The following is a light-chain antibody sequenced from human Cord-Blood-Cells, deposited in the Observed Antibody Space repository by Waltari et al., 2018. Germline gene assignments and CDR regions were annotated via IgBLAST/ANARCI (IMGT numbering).Light chain of an antibody. CDR1: SSDVGSYNL. V-gene: IGLV2-23*02. CDR3: CAYAGSSTFS. Sequence: QSALTQPASVSGSPGQSITISCPGTSSDVGSYNLVSWSQQHPRKAPKLMIYEVSKRPYGVSNRVSGSKSGITASLTISGLQAEDEAEYYCCAYAGSSTFSFGGGTKLTVL. CDR2: EVS. J-gene: IGLJ3*02.